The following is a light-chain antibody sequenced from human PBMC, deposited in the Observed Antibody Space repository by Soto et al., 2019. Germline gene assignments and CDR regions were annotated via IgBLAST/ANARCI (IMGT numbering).Light chain of an antibody. CDR1: QSLSGN. CDR3: QQYQNWPWT. J-gene: IGKJ1*01. V-gene: IGKV3-15*01. Sequence: IVMTQSPATLSLSPGERASLSCRASQSLSGNLAWYKQKPGQAPRLLIYDASSRATGIPARFSGIGSGTEFTFTISSLQSEDFAVYYCQQYQNWPWTFGQGTKVDI. CDR2: DAS.